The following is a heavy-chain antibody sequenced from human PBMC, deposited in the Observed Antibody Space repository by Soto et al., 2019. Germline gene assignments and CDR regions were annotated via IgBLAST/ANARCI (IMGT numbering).Heavy chain of an antibody. CDR1: GYSISSGYY. D-gene: IGHD3-22*01. J-gene: IGHJ5*02. CDR3: ASARGDYDSSGYYHNWFDP. CDR2: IYHSGST. V-gene: IGHV4-38-2*01. Sequence: SETLSLTCAVSGYSISSGYYWGWIRQPPGKGLEWIGSIYHSGSTYYNPSLKSRVTISVDTSKNQFSLKLSSVTAADTAVYYCASARGDYDSSGYYHNWFDPWGQGTLVTVSS.